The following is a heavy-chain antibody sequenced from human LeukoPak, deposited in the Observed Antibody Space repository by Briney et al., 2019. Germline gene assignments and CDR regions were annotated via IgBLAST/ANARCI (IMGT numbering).Heavy chain of an antibody. D-gene: IGHD2-15*01. Sequence: SETLSLTCTVSGGSISSGSYYWSWIRQPAGKGLEWIGRIYTSGSTNYNPSLKSRVTISVDTPKNQFSLKLSSVTAADTAVYYCARNVVVVAANWFDPWGQGTLVTVSS. V-gene: IGHV4-61*02. CDR3: ARNVVVVAANWFDP. CDR1: GGSISSGSYY. CDR2: IYTSGST. J-gene: IGHJ5*02.